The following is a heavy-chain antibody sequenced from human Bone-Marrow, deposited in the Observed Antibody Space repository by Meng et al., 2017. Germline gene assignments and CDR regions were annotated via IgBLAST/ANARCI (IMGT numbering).Heavy chain of an antibody. J-gene: IGHJ4*02. V-gene: IGHV1-69*01. D-gene: IGHD6-19*01. Sequence: QVLGVQFGDEGKRLGSSVKVSCKASGGTFSSYAISWVRQAPGQGLEWMGGIIPIFGTANYAQKFQGRVTITADESTSTAYMELRSLRSEDTAVYYCARESRDIAVAGVYWGQGTLVTVSS. CDR3: ARESRDIAVAGVY. CDR1: GGTFSSYA. CDR2: IIPIFGTA.